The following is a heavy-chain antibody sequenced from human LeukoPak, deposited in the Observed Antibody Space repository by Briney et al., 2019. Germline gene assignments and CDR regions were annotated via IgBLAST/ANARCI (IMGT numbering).Heavy chain of an antibody. V-gene: IGHV4-31*03. CDR3: ARGQIWVFDP. D-gene: IGHD3-16*01. Sequence: SQTLSLTCTVSVGSISSGGYYWSWIRQHPGKGLEWIWYIYYSGSTYYNPSLKSRVTISVDTSKNQFSLKLSSVTAADTAVYYCARGQIWVFDPWGQGTLVTVSS. CDR1: VGSISSGGYY. J-gene: IGHJ5*02. CDR2: IYYSGST.